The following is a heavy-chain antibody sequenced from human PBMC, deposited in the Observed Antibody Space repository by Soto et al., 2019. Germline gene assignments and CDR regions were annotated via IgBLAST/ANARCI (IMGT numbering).Heavy chain of an antibody. CDR1: GFTVSSNY. CDR3: ARVTTYYYGSGSVP. Sequence: EVQLVESGGGLVQPGGSLRLSCAASGFTVSSNYMSWFRQAPGKGLEWVSVIYDNGDTYYPDSVKGRFTISRDNSKNTLYLQMNSLRAEDTAVYHCARVTTYYYGSGSVPWGQGTLVTVCS. D-gene: IGHD3-10*01. V-gene: IGHV3-66*01. CDR2: IYDNGDT. J-gene: IGHJ5*02.